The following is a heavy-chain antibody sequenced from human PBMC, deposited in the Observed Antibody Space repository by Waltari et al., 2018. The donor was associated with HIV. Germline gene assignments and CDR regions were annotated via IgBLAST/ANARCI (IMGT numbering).Heavy chain of an antibody. J-gene: IGHJ4*02. D-gene: IGHD1-26*01. CDR2: IYYSGST. CDR3: ARQSRGNSVGYDY. Sequence: QVQLQESGPGLVKSSETLSLTCTVPGGSISSYYWSWIRQPPGKGLEWIGYIYYSGSTNYNPALKSRLTMSVDTSNNQFSLKLSSVTAADTAVYYCARQSRGNSVGYDYWGQGTLVTVSS. CDR1: GGSISSYY. V-gene: IGHV4-59*08.